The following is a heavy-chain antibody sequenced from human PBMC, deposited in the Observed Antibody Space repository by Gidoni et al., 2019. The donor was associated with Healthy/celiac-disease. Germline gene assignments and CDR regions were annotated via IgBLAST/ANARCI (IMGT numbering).Heavy chain of an antibody. D-gene: IGHD3-3*01. J-gene: IGHJ6*02. V-gene: IGHV5-51*03. CDR2: IYPGDSDT. Sequence: EVQLVQSGAEVKKPGESLKISCKGSGYSFTSYWIGWVRQMPGKGLEWMGIIYPGDSDTRYSPSFQGQVTISADKSISTAYLQWSSLKASDTAMYYCARLGPPTATYYDFWSDGMDVWGQGTTVTVSS. CDR3: ARLGPPTATYYDFWSDGMDV. CDR1: GYSFTSYW.